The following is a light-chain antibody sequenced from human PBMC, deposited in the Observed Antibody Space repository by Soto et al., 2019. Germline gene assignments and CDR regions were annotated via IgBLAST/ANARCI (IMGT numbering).Light chain of an antibody. CDR1: QSVSRR. CDR2: GAS. J-gene: IGKJ5*01. V-gene: IGKV3-20*01. CDR3: QQYGGSPIT. Sequence: VFFAQSRGTLSLSPVGRATLSCRASQSVSRRLAWYQQRPGQSPRLLISGASMRASGVPVRFIGSGSGTDFTLTITRLEPEDFAVYYCQQYGGSPITFGLGTRLEN.